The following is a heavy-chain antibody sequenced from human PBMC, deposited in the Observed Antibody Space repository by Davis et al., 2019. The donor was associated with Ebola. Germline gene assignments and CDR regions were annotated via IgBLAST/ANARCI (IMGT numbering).Heavy chain of an antibody. CDR3: ARGDISGYFPHYRLDAFDL. D-gene: IGHD3-22*01. CDR1: GDSVSTYY. CDR2: IHYSGST. Sequence: PSETLSLTCTVSGDSVSTYYWTWIRQPPGKGLEWIGYIHYSGSTNYNPSLKSRVTISADMSKNQFSLNLNSVTAADTAVYYCARGDISGYFPHYRLDAFDLWGQGTMVTVSS. J-gene: IGHJ3*01. V-gene: IGHV4-59*02.